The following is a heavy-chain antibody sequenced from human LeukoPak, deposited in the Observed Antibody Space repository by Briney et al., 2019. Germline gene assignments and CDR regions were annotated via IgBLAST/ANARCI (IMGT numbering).Heavy chain of an antibody. CDR1: GFTFSSYA. J-gene: IGHJ4*02. D-gene: IGHD3-3*01. V-gene: IGHV3-30-3*01. Sequence: GGSLRLSCAASGFTFSSYAMHWVRQAPGKGLEWVAVISYDGSNKYYADSVKGRFTISRDNTKNSLYLQMNSLRVEDTAVFYCARDQYDTWSRRGNFDSWGQGTLVIVSS. CDR3: ARDQYDTWSRRGNFDS. CDR2: ISYDGSNK.